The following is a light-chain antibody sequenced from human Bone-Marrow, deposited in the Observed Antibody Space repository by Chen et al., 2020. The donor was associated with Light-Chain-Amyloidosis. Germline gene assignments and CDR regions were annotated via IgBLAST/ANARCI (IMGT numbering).Light chain of an antibody. CDR3: QQDGTSPLT. V-gene: IGKV3-20*01. J-gene: IGKJ4*01. CDR2: VSS. CDR1: QTISSNY. Sequence: EIVLTQPPVTLSLSPGEGANLSCRASQTISSNYLTWYQQQFGQAPKLLIYVSSSRTTGMPDRFTGSGSGTDFTLTISRLEPEDFAMYYCQQDGTSPLTFGGGAKVEIK.